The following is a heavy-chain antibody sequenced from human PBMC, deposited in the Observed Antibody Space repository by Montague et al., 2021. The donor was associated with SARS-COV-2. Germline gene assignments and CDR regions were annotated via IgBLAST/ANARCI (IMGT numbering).Heavy chain of an antibody. J-gene: IGHJ6*02. D-gene: IGHD6-19*01. Sequence: IYYSGSTYYNPSLKSRVTISVDTSKNQFSLKLSSVTAADTAVYYCARGGSYSSGWYGVDYYYGMDVWGQGTTVTVSS. V-gene: IGHV4-31*02. CDR3: ARGGSYSSGWYGVDYYYGMDV. CDR2: IYYSGST.